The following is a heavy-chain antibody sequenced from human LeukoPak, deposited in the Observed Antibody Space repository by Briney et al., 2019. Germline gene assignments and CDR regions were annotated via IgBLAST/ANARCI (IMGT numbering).Heavy chain of an antibody. D-gene: IGHD6-19*01. CDR2: LAHDGGDR. V-gene: IGHV3-30*04. CDR3: ARGTPAVAGIDY. Sequence: SLSSEATGSTFRNYDMPWVRQALGKGLEWVAVLAHDGGDRYFADSVKGRFTISRDNSKNTLYLQMSSLRAEDTALYYCARGTPAVAGIDYWGQGTLVTVSS. CDR1: GSTFRNYD. J-gene: IGHJ4*02.